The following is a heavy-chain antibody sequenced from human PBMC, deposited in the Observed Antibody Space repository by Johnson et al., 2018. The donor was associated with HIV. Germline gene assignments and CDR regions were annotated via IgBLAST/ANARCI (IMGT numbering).Heavy chain of an antibody. J-gene: IGHJ3*02. CDR3: ARDPAAAGGI. Sequence: VQLVESGGGLVKPGGSLRLSCAASGFTFSDYYMSWIRQAPGKGLEWVSAIGTAGDTYYPGSVKGRFTISRENAKNSLYLQMNSLRAEDTAVYYCARDPAAAGGIWGQGTMVTVSS. CDR1: GFTFSDYY. CDR2: IGTAGDT. D-gene: IGHD6-13*01. V-gene: IGHV3-13*01.